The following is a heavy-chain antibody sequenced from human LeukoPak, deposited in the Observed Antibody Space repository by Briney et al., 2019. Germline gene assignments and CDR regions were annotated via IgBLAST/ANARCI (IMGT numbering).Heavy chain of an antibody. D-gene: IGHD5-18*01. CDR3: ARGGGPRYSYGFDY. CDR2: IIPIFGTA. CDR1: GGTFSSYA. V-gene: IGHV1-69*05. J-gene: IGHJ4*02. Sequence: SVTVSCKASGGTFSSYAISWVRQAPGQGLEWMGGIIPIFGTANYAQKFQGRVTITTDESTSTAYMELSSLRSEDTAVYYCARGGGPRYSYGFDYWGQGTLVTAS.